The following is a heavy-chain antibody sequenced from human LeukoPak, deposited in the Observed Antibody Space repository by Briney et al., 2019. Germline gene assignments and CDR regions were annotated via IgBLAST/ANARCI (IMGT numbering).Heavy chain of an antibody. J-gene: IGHJ4*02. CDR1: GFSVSSKY. Sequence: GGSLRLSCAASGFSVSSKYMSWVRQPAGKGLEWVSVIYSGGTTFYADSVKGRFTISRDNSKNTLYLQMNSLRPDDTAVYYCTKLRGWYGDGYFDYWGPGILVTVSS. CDR2: IYSGGTT. V-gene: IGHV3-53*01. D-gene: IGHD6-19*01. CDR3: TKLRGWYGDGYFDY.